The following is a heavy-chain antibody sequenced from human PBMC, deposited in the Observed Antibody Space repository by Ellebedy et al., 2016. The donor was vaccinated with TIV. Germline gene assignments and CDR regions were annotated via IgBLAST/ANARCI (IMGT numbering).Heavy chain of an antibody. Sequence: MPSETLSLTCTVSGASINTGGYWWSWVRQHPGKGLEYIGYIYFCGNTDYNPSLKSRASISVDTSKNQFSLTMSSVTAADTAVYFCARDSGIPLGFDSWGQGILVTVSS. CDR1: GASINTGGYW. V-gene: IGHV4-31*03. CDR3: ARDSGIPLGFDS. CDR2: IYFCGNT. D-gene: IGHD5-18*01. J-gene: IGHJ4*02.